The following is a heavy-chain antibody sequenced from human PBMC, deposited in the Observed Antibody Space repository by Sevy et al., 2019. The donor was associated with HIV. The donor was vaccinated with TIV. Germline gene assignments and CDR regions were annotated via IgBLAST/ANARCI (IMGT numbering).Heavy chain of an antibody. J-gene: IGHJ4*02. CDR3: ARESSHDFWSGYWGYLDY. V-gene: IGHV3-33*01. CDR2: IWYDGSNI. CDR1: GFTFSNHG. D-gene: IGHD3-3*01. Sequence: GGSLRLSCAASGFTFSNHGMHWVRQAPGKGPEWVALIWYDGSNIYYSDPAKGRFTISRDDSKNKLYLQMYSLRPEDTAVYYCARESSHDFWSGYWGYLDYWGQGTLVTVSS.